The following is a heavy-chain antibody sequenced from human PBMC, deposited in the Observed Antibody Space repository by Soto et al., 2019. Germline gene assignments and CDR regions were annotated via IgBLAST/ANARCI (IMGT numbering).Heavy chain of an antibody. V-gene: IGHV3-74*01. CDR1: GFTFSSYW. CDR2: INSDGSST. Sequence: GSLRLSCAASGFTFSSYWMHWVRQAPGKELVWVSRINSDGSSTSYADSVKGRFTISRDNAKNTLYLQMNSLRAEDTAVYYCARTYYDFWSGYYSESFSFDYWGQGTLVTVSS. D-gene: IGHD3-3*01. J-gene: IGHJ4*02. CDR3: ARTYYDFWSGYYSESFSFDY.